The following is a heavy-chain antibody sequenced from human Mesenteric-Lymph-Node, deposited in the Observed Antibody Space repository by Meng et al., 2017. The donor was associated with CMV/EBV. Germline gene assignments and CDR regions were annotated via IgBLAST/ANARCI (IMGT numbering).Heavy chain of an antibody. CDR1: GYTLTDYF. CDR3: ARPGLTSKSDSGRIDPYDYYHGFDV. J-gene: IGHJ6*02. CDR2: VNPNNGDT. D-gene: IGHD3-10*01. Sequence: ASVKVSCKASGYTLTDYFLHWVRRAPGQGLEWVGWVNPNNGDTNSAQKFQDRVTMTRDASLSTVYKELKRLRSDDTAVYYCARPGLTSKSDSGRIDPYDYYHGFDVWGQGTTVTVSS. V-gene: IGHV1-2*02.